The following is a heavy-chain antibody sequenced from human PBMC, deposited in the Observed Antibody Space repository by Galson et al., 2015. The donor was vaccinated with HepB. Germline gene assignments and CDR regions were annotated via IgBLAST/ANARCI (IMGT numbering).Heavy chain of an antibody. V-gene: IGHV3-23*01. D-gene: IGHD3-22*01. CDR2: ISGSGGGT. Sequence: SGAEVKKPGESLKTSCAASGFTFRSYAMSWVRQAPGKGLEWVSGISGSGGGTSYADSVKGRFSISRDNSKNTLYLQMNSLRAEDTAVYYCANVPDYDSSGYYIGDYWGQGTLVTVSS. CDR3: ANVPDYDSSGYYIGDY. CDR1: GFTFRSYA. J-gene: IGHJ4*02.